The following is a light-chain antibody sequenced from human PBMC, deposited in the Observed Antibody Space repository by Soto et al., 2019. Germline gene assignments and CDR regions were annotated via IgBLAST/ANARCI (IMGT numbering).Light chain of an antibody. V-gene: IGKV1-5*03. CDR3: QQYNSYPLT. CDR2: KAS. J-gene: IGKJ4*01. CDR1: QSISSW. Sequence: IQMTQSPSTLSASVGDRVTITCRASQSISSWLAWYQQKPGKAPKLLIYKASSLESGVPSRFSGSGSGTEFTLTISSLQPDDFATYYCQQYNSYPLTLGGGTKVDIK.